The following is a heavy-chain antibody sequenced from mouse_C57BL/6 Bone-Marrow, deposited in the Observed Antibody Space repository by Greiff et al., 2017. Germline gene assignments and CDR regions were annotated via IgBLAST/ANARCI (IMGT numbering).Heavy chain of an antibody. CDR3: ARHEPYHYAMDY. D-gene: IGHD2-10*01. CDR2: FYPGSGSI. CDR1: GYTFTEYT. Sequence: QVQLKESGAELVKPGASVKLSCKASGYTFTEYTIHWVKQRSGQGLEWIGWFYPGSGSIKYNEKFKDKATLTADKSSGTVYMELSRLTSEDSAVYFCARHEPYHYAMDYWGQGTSVTVSS. J-gene: IGHJ4*01. V-gene: IGHV1-62-2*01.